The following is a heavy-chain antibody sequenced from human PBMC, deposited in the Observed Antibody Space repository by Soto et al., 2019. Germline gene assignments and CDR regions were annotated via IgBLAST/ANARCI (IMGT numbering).Heavy chain of an antibody. J-gene: IGHJ4*02. D-gene: IGHD4-17*01. CDR3: ASGLVTTLHY. CDR2: IYHSGST. CDR1: GGSISSGGYS. Sequence: QLQLQESGSGLVKPSQTLSLTCAVSGGSISSGGYSWSWIRQPPGKGLEWIGYIYHSGSTYYNPSPXGXVXIXXDRSKNQFSLKLSSVTAADTAVYYCASGLVTTLHYWGQGTLVTVSS. V-gene: IGHV4-30-2*01.